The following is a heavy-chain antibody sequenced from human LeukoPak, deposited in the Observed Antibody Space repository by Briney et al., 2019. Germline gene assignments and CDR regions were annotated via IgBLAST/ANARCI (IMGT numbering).Heavy chain of an antibody. Sequence: ASVKVSCKASGYTFTSYAMYWVRQAPGQGLEWMGWINTNTGNPTYAQGFTGRFVFSLDTSVSTAYLQISSLKAEDTAVYYCARDGLLLWFGEFPDGMDVWGQGTTVTVSS. CDR2: INTNTGNP. CDR1: GYTFTSYA. CDR3: ARDGLLLWFGEFPDGMDV. D-gene: IGHD3-10*01. J-gene: IGHJ6*02. V-gene: IGHV7-4-1*02.